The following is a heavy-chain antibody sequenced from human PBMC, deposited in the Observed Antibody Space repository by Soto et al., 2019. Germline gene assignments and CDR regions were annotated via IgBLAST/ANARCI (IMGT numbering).Heavy chain of an antibody. CDR3: ARIYYDSSGYYREFDY. D-gene: IGHD3-22*01. Sequence: WVRQMPGKGLEWIGYIYYSGSTYYNPSLKSRVTISVDTSKNQFSLKLSSVTAADTAVYYCARIYYDSSGYYREFDYWGQGTLVTVSS. V-gene: IGHV4-30-4*08. CDR2: IYYSGST. J-gene: IGHJ4*02.